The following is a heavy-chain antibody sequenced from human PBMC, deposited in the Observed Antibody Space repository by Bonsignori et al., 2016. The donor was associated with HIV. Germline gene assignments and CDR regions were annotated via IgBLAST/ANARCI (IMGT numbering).Heavy chain of an antibody. CDR2: ISGTSGST. CDR1: GFTFSNCA. V-gene: IGHV3-23*01. Sequence: GESLKISCAASGFTFSNCAMTWVRQAPGKGLEWVSTISGTSGSTYYADSVKGRFTISRDNSKNTLYLQINSLRAEDTAVYYCAKGLLVWFGGGTDYWGQGTLVTVSS. D-gene: IGHD3-10*01. CDR3: AKGLLVWFGGGTDY. J-gene: IGHJ4*02.